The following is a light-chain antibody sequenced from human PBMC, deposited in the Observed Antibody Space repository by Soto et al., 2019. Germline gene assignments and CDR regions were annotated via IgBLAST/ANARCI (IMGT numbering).Light chain of an antibody. CDR1: QCVLYSSNNKTY. Sequence: DIVMTQSPDSLAVSLGDRATVNCKSSQCVLYSSNNKTYLAWYQQKPGQPPKLLIYWASTRESGVPDRFSGSGSGTDFTLTISSLQAEDVAVYYCQQYYSTPPWTFGQGTKVDIK. V-gene: IGKV4-1*01. CDR2: WAS. CDR3: QQYYSTPPWT. J-gene: IGKJ1*01.